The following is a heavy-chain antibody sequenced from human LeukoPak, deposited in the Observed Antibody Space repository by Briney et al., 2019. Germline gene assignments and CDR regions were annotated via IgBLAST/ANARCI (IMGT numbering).Heavy chain of an antibody. D-gene: IGHD1-14*01. CDR2: INHSGST. J-gene: IGHJ5*02. V-gene: IGHV4-34*01. CDR1: GGSFSGYY. Sequence: SETLSLTCAVYGGSFSGYYWSWIRQPPGKGLEWIGEINHSGSTNYNPSLKSRVTISVDTSKNQFSLKLSSVTAADPAVYYCAGLIRPGWFDPWGQGTLVTVSS. CDR3: AGLIRPGWFDP.